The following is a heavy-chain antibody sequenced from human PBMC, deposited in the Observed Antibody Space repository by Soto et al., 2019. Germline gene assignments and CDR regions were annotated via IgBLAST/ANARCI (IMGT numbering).Heavy chain of an antibody. Sequence: QVQLVESGGGVVQPGRSLRLSCAASGFTFSSYGMHWVRQAPGKGLEWVAVISYDGSTKYYADSVKGRFTISRDNSKNTLYLQMNSLRAEDTAVYYCAKSRVSGNNGMDVLGQGTTVTVSS. D-gene: IGHD3-10*01. J-gene: IGHJ6*02. V-gene: IGHV3-30*18. CDR2: ISYDGSTK. CDR3: AKSRVSGNNGMDV. CDR1: GFTFSSYG.